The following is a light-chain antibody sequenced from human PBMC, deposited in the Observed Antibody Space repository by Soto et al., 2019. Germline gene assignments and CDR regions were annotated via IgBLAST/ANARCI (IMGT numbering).Light chain of an antibody. Sequence: QSVLTQPPSVSGAPGQRVTISCTGSSSNIGAGYDVHWYQQLPGTAPKLLIYGNSNRPSGVPDRFSGSKSGISASLAITGLQAEDEADYYCQSYDSSVSGYVFGTGTKVSGL. V-gene: IGLV1-40*01. CDR3: QSYDSSVSGYV. J-gene: IGLJ1*01. CDR2: GNS. CDR1: SSNIGAGYD.